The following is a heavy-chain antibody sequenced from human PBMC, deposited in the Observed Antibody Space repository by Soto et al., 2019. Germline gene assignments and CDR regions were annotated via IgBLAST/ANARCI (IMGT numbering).Heavy chain of an antibody. Sequence: GESLKISCNGSGYSFTSYWISWVRQMPGKGLEWMGRIDPSDSYTNYSPSFQGHVTISADKSISTAYLQWSSLKASDTAMYYCANFGCSGGSCYSGFDPWGQGTLVTVSS. CDR1: GYSFTSYW. CDR2: IDPSDSYT. J-gene: IGHJ5*02. CDR3: ANFGCSGGSCYSGFDP. V-gene: IGHV5-10-1*01. D-gene: IGHD2-15*01.